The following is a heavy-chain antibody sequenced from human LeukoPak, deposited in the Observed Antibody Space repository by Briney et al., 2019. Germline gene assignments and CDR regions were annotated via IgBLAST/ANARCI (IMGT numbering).Heavy chain of an antibody. D-gene: IGHD3-16*01. CDR3: ARRGRYFDY. Sequence: GGSLRLSCAASGFTFSDYYMSWIRQAPGKGLEWVSYISSSSGYTNYADSVKGRFTISRDNAKNSLYLQMNSLRAEDTAVYYCARRGRYFDYWGQGTLVTVSS. CDR2: ISSSSGYT. V-gene: IGHV3-11*06. J-gene: IGHJ4*02. CDR1: GFTFSDYY.